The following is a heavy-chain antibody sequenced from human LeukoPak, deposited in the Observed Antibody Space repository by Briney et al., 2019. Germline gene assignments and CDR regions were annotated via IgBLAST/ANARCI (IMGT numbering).Heavy chain of an antibody. J-gene: IGHJ4*02. CDR2: INSDGSST. CDR1: GFTFSSYW. V-gene: IGHV3-74*01. Sequence: GRSLRLSCAASGFTFSSYWMHWVRQAPGKGLVWVSRINSDGSSTRYADSVKGRFTISRDNAKNTLYLQMNSLRADDTAVYYCARDAVDDSSGYWSVDYWGQGTLVTVSS. CDR3: ARDAVDDSSGYWSVDY. D-gene: IGHD3-22*01.